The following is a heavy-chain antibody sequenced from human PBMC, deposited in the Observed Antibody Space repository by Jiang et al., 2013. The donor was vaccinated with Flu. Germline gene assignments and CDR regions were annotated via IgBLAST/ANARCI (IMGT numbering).Heavy chain of an antibody. CDR3: AKDPDIVVVPAAMSGYMDV. J-gene: IGHJ6*03. D-gene: IGHD2-2*01. CDR2: ISYDGSNK. V-gene: IGHV3-30*18. Sequence: EWVAVISYDGSNKYYADSVKGRFTISRDNSKNTLYLQMNSLRAEDTAVYYCAKDPDIVVVPAAMSGYMDVWGKGTTVTVSS.